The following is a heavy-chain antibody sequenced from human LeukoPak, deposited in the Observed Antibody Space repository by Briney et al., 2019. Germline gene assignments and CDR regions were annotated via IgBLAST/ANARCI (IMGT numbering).Heavy chain of an antibody. CDR2: IYYSGST. J-gene: IGHJ6*03. D-gene: IGHD6-13*01. CDR3: VREGTGYYYMDV. V-gene: IGHV4-59*12. CDR1: GGSISSYY. Sequence: SETLSLTCTVSGGSISSYYWSWIRQPPGKGLEWIGYIYYSGSTNYTPSLKSRVTISVDTSKNQFSLKLSSVTAADTAVYYCVREGTGYYYMDVWDKGTTVTVSS.